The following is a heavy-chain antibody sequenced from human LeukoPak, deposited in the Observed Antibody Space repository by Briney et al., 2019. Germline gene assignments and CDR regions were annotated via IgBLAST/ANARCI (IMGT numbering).Heavy chain of an antibody. V-gene: IGHV3-33*01. Sequence: GGSLRLSCAASGFTFSSYGMHWVRQAPGKGLEWVAVIWYDGSNKYYADSVKGRFTISRDNSKSTLSLQMNNLRAEDTAVYYCARERYSSGWYFEYWGQGTLVTVSS. CDR3: ARERYSSGWYFEY. CDR1: GFTFSSYG. CDR2: IWYDGSNK. D-gene: IGHD6-19*01. J-gene: IGHJ4*02.